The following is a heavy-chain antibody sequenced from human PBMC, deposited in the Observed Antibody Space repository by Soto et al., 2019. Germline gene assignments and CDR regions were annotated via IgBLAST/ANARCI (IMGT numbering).Heavy chain of an antibody. CDR2: IYWDDDK. V-gene: IGHV2-5*02. D-gene: IGHD2-21*02. J-gene: IGHJ6*02. Sequence: QSGPTLVNPTQTLTLTCTFSAFSLSTGGVGVGWIRQPRGRALDWLALIYWDDDKRYSPSLRSRLTITKDTSKNQVVLTMTNMDPVDTATYYCIQSRCGGDCLQSYASYYYYGMDVWGQGTTVTVSS. CDR1: AFSLSTGGVG. CDR3: IQSRCGGDCLQSYASYYYYGMDV.